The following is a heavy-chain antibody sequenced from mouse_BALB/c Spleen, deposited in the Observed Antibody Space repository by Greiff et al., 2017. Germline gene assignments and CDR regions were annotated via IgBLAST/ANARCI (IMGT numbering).Heavy chain of an antibody. CDR3: ARDYGEVGAMDY. Sequence: VQLQQSGAELAKPGASVKMSCKASGYTFTSYWMHWVKQRPGQGLEWIGYINPSTGYTEYNQKFKDKATLTADKSSSTAYMQLSSLTSEDSAVYYCARDYGEVGAMDYWGQGTSVTVSS. CDR2: INPSTGYT. CDR1: GYTFTSYW. J-gene: IGHJ4*01. D-gene: IGHD1-2*01. V-gene: IGHV1-7*01.